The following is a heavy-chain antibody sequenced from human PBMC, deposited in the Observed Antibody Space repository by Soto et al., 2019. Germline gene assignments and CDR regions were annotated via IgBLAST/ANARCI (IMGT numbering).Heavy chain of an antibody. CDR1: GFKISSSS. V-gene: IGHV3-48*01. J-gene: IGHJ6*02. CDR3: ARDXTYASGWYNKTTYTLDV. D-gene: IGHD6-19*01. Sequence: GGSLRLSCAAFGFKISSSSMNWVRQAPGRGLEGVAYISDSGSNTLYADSVKGRFTVSRDTSASTAYMELSSLRSEDTSVYYCARDXTYASGWYNKTTYTLDVWGQGTTVTVSS. CDR2: ISDSGSNT.